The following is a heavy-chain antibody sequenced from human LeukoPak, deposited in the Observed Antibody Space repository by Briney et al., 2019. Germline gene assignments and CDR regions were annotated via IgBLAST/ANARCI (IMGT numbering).Heavy chain of an antibody. Sequence: PSQALSLTCTVSGGSNTRGDYYWSWIRQPPGKGLEWIGYIYYSGSTYYNPSLKSRVTISVDTSKNQFSLKLSSVTAADTAVYNCAREGVDGAWPVADYWGQGTLVTVSS. J-gene: IGHJ4*02. CDR1: GGSNTRGDYY. CDR3: AREGVDGAWPVADY. CDR2: IYYSGST. D-gene: IGHD4/OR15-4a*01. V-gene: IGHV4-30-4*01.